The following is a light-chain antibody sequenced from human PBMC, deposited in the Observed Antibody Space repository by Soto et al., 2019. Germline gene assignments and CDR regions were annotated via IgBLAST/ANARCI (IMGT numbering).Light chain of an antibody. CDR1: SSNIGAGYD. Sequence: QSVLTQPPSVSGAPGQRGTISCTGSSSNIGAGYDVHWYQQLPGTAPKIVIYGNSNRPSGVPDRFSGSKSGTSASLPITGLQAEDEADYYCQSYDSSLSGLVFGTGTKLTVL. CDR3: QSYDSSLSGLV. J-gene: IGLJ1*01. V-gene: IGLV1-40*01. CDR2: GNS.